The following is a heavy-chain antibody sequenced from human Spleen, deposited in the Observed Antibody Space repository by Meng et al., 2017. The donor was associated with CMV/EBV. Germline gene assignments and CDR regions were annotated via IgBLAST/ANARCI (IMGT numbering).Heavy chain of an antibody. CDR3: ARGFGYYYYYYGMDV. V-gene: IGHV1-69*05. J-gene: IGHJ6*02. D-gene: IGHD3-10*01. CDR1: EGTFSSYA. CDR2: IIPIFGTA. Sequence: SVKVSCKASEGTFSSYAISWVRQAPGQGLEWMGGIIPIFGTANYAQKFQGRVTITTDESTSTAYMELSSLRSEDTAVYYCARGFGYYYYYYGMDVWGQGTTVTVSS.